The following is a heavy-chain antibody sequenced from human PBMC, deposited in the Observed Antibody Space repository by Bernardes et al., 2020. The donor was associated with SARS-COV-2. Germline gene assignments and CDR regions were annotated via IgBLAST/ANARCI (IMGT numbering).Heavy chain of an antibody. CDR2: IWYDGSNK. J-gene: IGHJ4*02. Sequence: GGSLRLSCAASGFTFSSYGMHWVRQAPGKGLEWVAVIWYDGSNKYYADSVKGRFTISRDNSKNTLYLQMNSLRAEDTAVYYCARSGYSYGYELDYWGQGTLVTVSS. CDR1: GFTFSSYG. D-gene: IGHD5-18*01. CDR3: ARSGYSYGYELDY. V-gene: IGHV3-33*01.